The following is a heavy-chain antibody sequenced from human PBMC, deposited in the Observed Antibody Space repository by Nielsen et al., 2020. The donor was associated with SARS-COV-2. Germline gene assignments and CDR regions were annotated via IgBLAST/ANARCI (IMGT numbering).Heavy chain of an antibody. CDR3: ARVISGSSGWYSYYYGMDV. CDR1: GYTFTSYG. CDR2: ISAYNGNT. D-gene: IGHD6-19*01. Sequence: ASVKVSCKASGYTFTSYGISCVRQAPGQGLEWMGWISAYNGNTNYAQKLQGRVTMTTDTSTSTAYMELRSLRSDDTAVYYCARVISGSSGWYSYYYGMDVWGQGTTVTVSS. J-gene: IGHJ6*02. V-gene: IGHV1-18*01.